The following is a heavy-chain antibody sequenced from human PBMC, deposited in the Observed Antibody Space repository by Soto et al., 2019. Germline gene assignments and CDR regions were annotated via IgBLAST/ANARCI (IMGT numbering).Heavy chain of an antibody. CDR1: GDTFNFYT. D-gene: IGHD3-10*01. CDR2: VNPVVGFS. CDR3: AISYGSGSTHFDY. Sequence: QVQLVQSGAEVKKPGSSVKVSCTASGDTFNFYTINWVRQAPGQGLEWVGRVNPVVGFSNFAQKFQGRMSITADKSTNNPYLFITGIKSEDTAIYYCAISYGSGSTHFDYWGQGTLVTVSS. J-gene: IGHJ4*02. V-gene: IGHV1-69*02.